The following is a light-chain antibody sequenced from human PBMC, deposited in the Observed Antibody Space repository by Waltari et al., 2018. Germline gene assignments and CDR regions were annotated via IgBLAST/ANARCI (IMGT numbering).Light chain of an antibody. J-gene: IGKJ1*01. CDR1: QSLSTW. Sequence: DVQMTQSPSILSASVGDRVTITCRAGQSLSTWLAWYQQKPGKAPKLLIYKASTLESGVPSRFSGSGSGTECTLTINSLQPDDFATYHCQQYSRSPWTFGQGTKVEI. CDR2: KAS. CDR3: QQYSRSPWT. V-gene: IGKV1-5*03.